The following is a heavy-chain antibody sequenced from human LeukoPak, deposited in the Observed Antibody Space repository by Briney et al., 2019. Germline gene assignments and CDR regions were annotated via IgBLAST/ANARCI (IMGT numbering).Heavy chain of an antibody. V-gene: IGHV4-4*07. J-gene: IGHJ6*02. CDR1: GGSISSYY. D-gene: IGHD5-18*01. CDR3: ARGFSAAMADYYYYGMDV. CDR2: IYTSGST. Sequence: SETLSLTCTVSGGSISSYYWSWIRQPAGKGLEWIGRIYTSGSTNYNPSLKSRVTMSVDTSKNQFSLKLSSVTAADTAVYYCARGFSAAMADYYYYGMDVWGQGTMVTVSS.